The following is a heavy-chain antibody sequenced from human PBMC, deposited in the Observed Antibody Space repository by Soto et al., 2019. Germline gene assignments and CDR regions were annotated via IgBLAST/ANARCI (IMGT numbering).Heavy chain of an antibody. CDR1: GFTFGDYA. CDR3: TRDFGGPYYDFWSGKYGGYYYYGMDV. D-gene: IGHD3-3*01. Sequence: GGSMRLSCTSSGFTFGDYAMSCFRQAPGNGLEWLGFIRSKAYGGTTEYAASVKGRFTISRDDSKSIAYLQMNSLKTEDTAVYYCTRDFGGPYYDFWSGKYGGYYYYGMDVWGQGTTVTVSS. J-gene: IGHJ6*02. CDR2: IRSKAYGGTT. V-gene: IGHV3-49*03.